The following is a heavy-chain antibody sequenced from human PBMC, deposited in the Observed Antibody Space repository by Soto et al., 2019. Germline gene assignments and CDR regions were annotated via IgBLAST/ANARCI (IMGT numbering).Heavy chain of an antibody. CDR3: ATGIWLRRIIGFNRFDP. CDR2: IYYGGIT. D-gene: IGHD3-10*01. CDR1: GDSITSGGYY. V-gene: IGHV4-31*03. J-gene: IGHJ5*02. Sequence: SESLSITCSVSGDSITSGGYYWTWIRQHPGKGLEWIGYIYYGGITYYNPSLKSRITISVDTSKNQFSLKLSSATAADTAMYYCATGIWLRRIIGFNRFDPWGQGTRVTVS.